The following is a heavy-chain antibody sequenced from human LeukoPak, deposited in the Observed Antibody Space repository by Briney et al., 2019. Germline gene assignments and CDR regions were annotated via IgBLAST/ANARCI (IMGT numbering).Heavy chain of an antibody. CDR3: ARPHSKDYYYGSGSFYYFDY. D-gene: IGHD3-10*01. CDR1: GFTFSSYA. V-gene: IGHV3-23*01. Sequence: GGSLRLSCAASGFTFSSYAMSWVRQAPGKGLEWVSAISGSGGSTYYADSVKGRFTISRDNAKNSLYLQMNSLRAEDTAVYYCARPHSKDYYYGSGSFYYFDYWGQGTLVTVSS. CDR2: ISGSGGST. J-gene: IGHJ4*02.